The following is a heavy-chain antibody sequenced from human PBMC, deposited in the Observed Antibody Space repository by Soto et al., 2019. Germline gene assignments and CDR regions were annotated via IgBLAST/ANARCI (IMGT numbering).Heavy chain of an antibody. CDR3: VRTARQGAVAPHWFDR. Sequence: PSETLSLTCTVSGGSISSYYWSWIRQPPGKGLEWIGNIYYTGSTYYNPSLMSRLTISVDTSKNQFSLKLTSVTAAETAVYYCVRTARQGAVAPHWFDRWGQGTQVTVSS. J-gene: IGHJ5*02. V-gene: IGHV4-59*06. CDR2: IYYTGST. D-gene: IGHD2-21*02. CDR1: GGSISSYY.